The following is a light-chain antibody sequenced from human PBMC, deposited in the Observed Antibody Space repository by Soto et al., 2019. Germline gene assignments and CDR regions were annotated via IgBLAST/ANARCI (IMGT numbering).Light chain of an antibody. CDR2: DAS. Sequence: DIQMTQSPSTLSASVRDRVTITCRASQSIGRWLAWYQQKPGKAPKVLIYDASTLKSGVPSRFSGSGSGTDFTLTISSLQPDDFAIYYCQQYNSYWKFGQGTKVDI. J-gene: IGKJ1*01. CDR3: QQYNSYWK. CDR1: QSIGRW. V-gene: IGKV1-5*01.